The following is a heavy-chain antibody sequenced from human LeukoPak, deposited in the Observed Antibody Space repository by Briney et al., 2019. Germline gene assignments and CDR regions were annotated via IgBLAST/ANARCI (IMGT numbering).Heavy chain of an antibody. CDR1: GFTLGDYN. D-gene: IGHD6-19*01. CDR3: ARGVSRYISGWHFDY. J-gene: IGHJ4*02. Sequence: GGSLRLSCAASGFTLGDYNMNWVRQAPGKGLEWVSYISGASTTTHYADSVKGRFTISRDNAKNSLYLQMNSLRDEDTAVYYCARGVSRYISGWHFDYWGQGTLVTVSS. CDR2: ISGASTTT. V-gene: IGHV3-48*02.